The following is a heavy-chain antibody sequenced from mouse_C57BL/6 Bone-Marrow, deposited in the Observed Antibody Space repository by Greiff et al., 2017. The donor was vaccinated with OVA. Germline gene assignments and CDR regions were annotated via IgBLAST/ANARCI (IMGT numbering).Heavy chain of an antibody. CDR3: SYGRAMDY. J-gene: IGHJ4*01. D-gene: IGHD1-1*01. CDR2: ISYDGSN. Sequence: EVKLQESGPGLVKPSQSLSLTCSVTGYSITSGYYWNWIRQFPGNKLEWMGYISYDGSNNYNPSLKNRISITRVTSKNQFFLKLNSVTTEDTATYYCSYGRAMDYWGQGTSVTVSS. CDR1: GYSITSGYY. V-gene: IGHV3-6*01.